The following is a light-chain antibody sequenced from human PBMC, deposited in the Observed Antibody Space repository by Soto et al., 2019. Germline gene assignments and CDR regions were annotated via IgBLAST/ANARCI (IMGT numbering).Light chain of an antibody. CDR1: QDVGRW. Sequence: DIQMTQSPSSLSASVGDTVTITCRSSQDVGRWLSWYQQKPGKAPKILIFATSSLQSGVPSRFSGSGSGTDFTLTISSLQSEDFATYYCQQSYKTPHTFGQGTKLETK. V-gene: IGKV1D-12*01. J-gene: IGKJ2*01. CDR3: QQSYKTPHT. CDR2: ATS.